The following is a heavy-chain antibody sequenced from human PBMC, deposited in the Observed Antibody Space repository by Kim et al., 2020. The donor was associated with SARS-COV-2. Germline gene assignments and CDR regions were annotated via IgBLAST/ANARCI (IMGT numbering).Heavy chain of an antibody. Sequence: SETLSLTCTVSGGSISSSSYYWGWIRQPPGKGLEWIGSIYYSGSTYYNPSLKSRVTISVDTSKNQFSLKLSSVTAADTAVYYCARVFVGSGSYSPGSFDYWGQGTLVTVSS. V-gene: IGHV4-39*07. CDR1: GGSISSSSYY. J-gene: IGHJ4*02. D-gene: IGHD3-10*01. CDR3: ARVFVGSGSYSPGSFDY. CDR2: IYYSGST.